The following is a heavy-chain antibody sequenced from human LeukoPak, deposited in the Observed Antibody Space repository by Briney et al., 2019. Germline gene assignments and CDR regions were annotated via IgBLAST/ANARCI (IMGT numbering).Heavy chain of an antibody. J-gene: IGHJ4*02. D-gene: IGHD3-9*01. CDR1: GFTFSSYW. CDR2: INTDGSST. CDR3: AKVGLYYDILTGPDY. Sequence: GGSLRLSCAASGFTFSSYWMHWVRQAPGKGLVWVSRINTDGSSTSYADSVKGRFTISRDNAKNTLCLQMNSLRAEDTAVYYCAKVGLYYDILTGPDYWGQGTLVTVSS. V-gene: IGHV3-74*01.